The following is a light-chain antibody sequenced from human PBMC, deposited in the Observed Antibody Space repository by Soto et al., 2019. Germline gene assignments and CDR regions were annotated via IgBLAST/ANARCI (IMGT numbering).Light chain of an antibody. CDR3: QNYTGSPWT. CDR2: AAS. Sequence: DIQMTQSPSSLSASVGDRVTITCRSSQGISTYLVWYQQKPVTVTKLLIFAASTLQSGFPSRFSGSGSGTYFTQNISYLQPEDVAACYCQNYTGSPWTFCQVDKGEMK. V-gene: IGKV1-27*01. J-gene: IGKJ1*01. CDR1: QGISTY.